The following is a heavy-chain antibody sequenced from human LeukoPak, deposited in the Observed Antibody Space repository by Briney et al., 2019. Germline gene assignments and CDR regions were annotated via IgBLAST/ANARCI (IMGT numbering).Heavy chain of an antibody. D-gene: IGHD6-13*01. CDR1: GFTFSNAW. CDR3: GEDGELWQRLVAYYYYYMDV. J-gene: IGHJ6*03. Sequence: GGSLRLSCAASGFTFSNAWMSWVRQAPGKGLEWVGRIKSKTDGGTTDYAAPVKGRFTISRDDSKNTLYLQMNSLRAEDTAVLYCGEDGELWQRLVAYYYYYMDVWGKGTTVTISS. V-gene: IGHV3-15*01. CDR2: IKSKTDGGTT.